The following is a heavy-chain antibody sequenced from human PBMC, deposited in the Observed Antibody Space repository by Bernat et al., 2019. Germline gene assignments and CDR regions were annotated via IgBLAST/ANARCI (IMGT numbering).Heavy chain of an antibody. V-gene: IGHV4-39*01. CDR1: GGSISSSSYY. CDR2: IYYSGST. J-gene: IGHJ4*02. CDR3: ARHKVTIVVVPAAPFDY. D-gene: IGHD2-2*01. Sequence: QLQLQESGPGLVKPSETLSLTCTVSGGSISSSSYYWGWIRQPPGKGLEWIGSIYYSGSTYYNPSLKSRVTISVDTSKNQFSLKLSSVTAADTAVYYCARHKVTIVVVPAAPFDYWGQGTLVTVSA.